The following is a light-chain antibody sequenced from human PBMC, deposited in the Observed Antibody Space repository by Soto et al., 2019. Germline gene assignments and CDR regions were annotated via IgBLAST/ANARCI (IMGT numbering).Light chain of an antibody. CDR3: QSYDSSLCGWV. CDR2: GNS. V-gene: IGLV1-40*01. J-gene: IGLJ3*02. Sequence: QSVLTQPPSVSGAPGQRVTISCTGSSSNIGAGYDVHWYQQLPGTAPKLIIFGNSIRPSGGPYRCSGSKSGTSASLAIPGVQAEDEDDYYCQSYDSSLCGWVFGGGTKLTVL. CDR1: SSNIGAGYD.